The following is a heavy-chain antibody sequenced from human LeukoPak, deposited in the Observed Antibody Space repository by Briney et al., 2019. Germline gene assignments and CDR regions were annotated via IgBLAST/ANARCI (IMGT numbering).Heavy chain of an antibody. D-gene: IGHD4-17*01. J-gene: IGHJ4*02. CDR1: GGSFSGYY. V-gene: IGHV4-34*01. Sequence: SETLSLTRAVYGGSFSGYYWSWIRQPPGKGLEWIGEINHSGSTNYNPSLKSRVTISVDTSKNQFSLKLSSVTAADTAVYYCARHSYGDYVVYFDYWGQGTLVTVSS. CDR2: INHSGST. CDR3: ARHSYGDYVVYFDY.